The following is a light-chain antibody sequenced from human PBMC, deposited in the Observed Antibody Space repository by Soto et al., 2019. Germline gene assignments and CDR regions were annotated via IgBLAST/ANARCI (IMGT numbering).Light chain of an antibody. CDR1: QSVSSN. J-gene: IGKJ1*01. CDR3: QQYNNWPAT. Sequence: EIVMTQSPANLSVSPGERATLSCRASQSVSSNLAWYQQKPGQAPRLLIYGASTRATGIPARFSGSGSGTEFTLTISSLQSEDFAVYYCQQYNNWPATFGQGTKVEIK. V-gene: IGKV3-15*01. CDR2: GAS.